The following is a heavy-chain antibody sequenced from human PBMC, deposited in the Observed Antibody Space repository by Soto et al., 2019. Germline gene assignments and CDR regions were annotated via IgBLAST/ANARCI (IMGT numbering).Heavy chain of an antibody. CDR2: ISAYNGNT. V-gene: IGHV1-18*01. CDR3: ATGYCSSTSCYGVFDY. CDR1: GYTFTSYG. D-gene: IGHD2-2*01. J-gene: IGHJ4*02. Sequence: ASVKVSCKASGYTFTSYGISWVRQAPGQGLEWMGWISAYNGNTNYAQKLQGRVTMTTDTSTSTAYMELRSLSSDDTAVYYCATGYCSSTSCYGVFDYWGQGTLVTVSS.